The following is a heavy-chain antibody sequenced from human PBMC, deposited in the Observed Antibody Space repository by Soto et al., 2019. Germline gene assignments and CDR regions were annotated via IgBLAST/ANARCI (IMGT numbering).Heavy chain of an antibody. CDR3: ARVRGYCSGGSCYSWYFQH. CDR1: GGSISSYY. Sequence: SETLSLTCTVSGGSISSYYWSWIRQPPWKGLEWIGYIYYSGSTNYNPSLKSRVTISVDTSKNQFSLKLSSVTAADTAVYYCARVRGYCSGGSCYSWYFQHWGQGTLVTVSS. J-gene: IGHJ1*01. CDR2: IYYSGST. V-gene: IGHV4-59*01. D-gene: IGHD2-15*01.